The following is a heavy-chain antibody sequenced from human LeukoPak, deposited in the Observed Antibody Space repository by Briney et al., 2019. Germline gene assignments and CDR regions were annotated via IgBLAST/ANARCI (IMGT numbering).Heavy chain of an antibody. Sequence: NPGGSLRLSCAASGFSFSDYYMSWIRQAPGKGLEWVSYISSSGDTMSYADSVKGRFTISRDNAKNSLYLQMSSLRAEDAAIYYCARVMGNYASDYWGRGALVTVSS. V-gene: IGHV3-11*04. CDR2: ISSSGDTM. J-gene: IGHJ4*02. CDR1: GFSFSDYY. CDR3: ARVMGNYASDY. D-gene: IGHD1-7*01.